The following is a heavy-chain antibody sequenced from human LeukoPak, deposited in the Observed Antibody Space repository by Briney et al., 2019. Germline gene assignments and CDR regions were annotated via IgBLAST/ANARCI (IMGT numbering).Heavy chain of an antibody. Sequence: GGSLRLSCAASGFTLSDSGMHWVRQAPGKGLEWVAVIWYDGSNRYYADSVKGRFTISRDDSENTLYLQMNSLRAEDTAVYYCARDRGSGSYSLDYWGQGTLVTVSS. CDR2: IWYDGSNR. D-gene: IGHD3-10*01. CDR3: ARDRGSGSYSLDY. J-gene: IGHJ4*02. CDR1: GFTLSDSG. V-gene: IGHV3-33*01.